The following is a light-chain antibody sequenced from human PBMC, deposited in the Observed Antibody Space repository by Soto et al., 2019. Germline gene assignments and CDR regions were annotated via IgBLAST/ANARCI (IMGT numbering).Light chain of an antibody. Sequence: EIVLTQSPGTVSLSPGAKATLSCRASQIVSSNYLAWYQQKPGQAPRLLIYGASRRATGIPDRFSGSGSGADFTLTISGLEPEDFAVYYCQQYGGSPRTFGQGTKVDIK. CDR1: QIVSSNY. V-gene: IGKV3-20*01. J-gene: IGKJ1*01. CDR3: QQYGGSPRT. CDR2: GAS.